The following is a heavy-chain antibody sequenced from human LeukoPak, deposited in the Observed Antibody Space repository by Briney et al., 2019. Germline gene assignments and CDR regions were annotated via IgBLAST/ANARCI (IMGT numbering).Heavy chain of an antibody. CDR2: IYSGGST. CDR3: VRSFPRYIPVAGTGGGS. J-gene: IGHJ5*02. Sequence: GGSLRLSCAASGFTVSSNYMSWVRQAPGKGLEWVSVIYSGGSTYYADSVKGRFTISRDNSKNTLYLQMNSLRAEDTALYYCVRSFPRYIPVAGTGGGSWGQGTLVTVSS. CDR1: GFTVSSNY. D-gene: IGHD6-19*01. V-gene: IGHV3-53*01.